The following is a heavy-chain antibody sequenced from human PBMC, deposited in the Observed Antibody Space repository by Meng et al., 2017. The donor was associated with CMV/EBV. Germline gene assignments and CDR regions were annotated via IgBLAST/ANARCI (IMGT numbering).Heavy chain of an antibody. CDR2: IYYSGST. CDR3: ARRTSRRAFDI. D-gene: IGHD2-2*01. J-gene: IGHJ3*02. V-gene: IGHV4-59*01. CDR1: GGSISSYY. Sequence: SETLSLTCTVSGGSISSYYWSWIRQPPGKGLEWIGYIYYSGSTNYNPSLKSRVTISVDTSKNQFCLKLSSVTAADTAVYYCARRTSRRAFDIWGQGTMVTVSS.